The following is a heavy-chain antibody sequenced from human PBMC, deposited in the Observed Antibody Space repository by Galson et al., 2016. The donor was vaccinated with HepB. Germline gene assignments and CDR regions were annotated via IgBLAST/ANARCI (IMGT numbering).Heavy chain of an antibody. Sequence: SETLSLTCAVYGGSISGYYWTWIRQPPGKGLERIGQISHTGSTNYNASLESRVTISVDTSKNQFFLKLTSVTAADTAIYYCESAGKDYSSSPGVSPKGRSDSWGQGTLVTVSS. CDR1: GGSISGYY. J-gene: IGHJ4*02. CDR3: ESAGKDYSSSPGVSPKGRSDS. V-gene: IGHV4-34*01. CDR2: ISHTGST. D-gene: IGHD6-6*01.